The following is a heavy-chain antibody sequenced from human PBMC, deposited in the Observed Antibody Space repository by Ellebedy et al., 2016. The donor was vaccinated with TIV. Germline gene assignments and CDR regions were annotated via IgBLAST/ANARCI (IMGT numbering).Heavy chain of an antibody. Sequence: SETLSLXXEIDVPSISGYHWAWVRQPPGKGQEWIGDVQHRGGPRYISSLKGRVTISLDTWRKEFSLYITSVTAADTAVYYCARGSMVRGLAGWGQGTLVTVSS. J-gene: IGHJ4*02. D-gene: IGHD3-10*01. CDR3: ARGSMVRGLAG. CDR2: VQHRGGP. CDR1: VPSISGYH. V-gene: IGHV4-34*01.